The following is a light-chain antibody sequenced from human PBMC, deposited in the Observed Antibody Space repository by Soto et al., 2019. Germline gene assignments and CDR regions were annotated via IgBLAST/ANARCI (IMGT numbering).Light chain of an antibody. CDR1: QSVGSD. CDR3: QQYNNWPPYT. V-gene: IGKV3-15*01. CDR2: GAS. J-gene: IGKJ2*01. Sequence: EIVMTQSPATLSVSPGERATLSCRASQSVGSDLAWYQQRPGQAPRLVIFGASTRATGIPARFSGSGSGTEFTLTISSLQPEDLAVYYCQQYNNWPPYTFGQGTKLDIK.